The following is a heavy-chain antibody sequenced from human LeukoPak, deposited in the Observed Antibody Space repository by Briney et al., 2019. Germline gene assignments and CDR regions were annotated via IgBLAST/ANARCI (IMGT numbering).Heavy chain of an antibody. CDR2: IYNDGSST. J-gene: IGHJ5*02. D-gene: IGHD3-10*01. Sequence: QTGGSLRLSCAASGFTFSNYWMHWVRQAPGKGLVWVSRIYNDGSSTTYADSVKGRFTISRDNAKNSLFLQMNSLRAEDTAVYYCATDLIHYYASGAKTWGQGTLVTVSS. CDR1: GFTFSNYW. CDR3: ATDLIHYYASGAKT. V-gene: IGHV3-74*01.